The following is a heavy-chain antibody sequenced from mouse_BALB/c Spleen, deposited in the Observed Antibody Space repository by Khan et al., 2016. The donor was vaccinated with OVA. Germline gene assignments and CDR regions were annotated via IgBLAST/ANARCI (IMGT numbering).Heavy chain of an antibody. CDR3: VRGLFDV. V-gene: IGHV1-26*01. J-gene: IGHJ1*01. CDR2: INPDNGDT. Sequence: VQLKQSGPELVKPGASVKMSCKASGYTFTDYYMKWLKQSHGKSLEWIGDINPDNGDTFYNQKFKDKATLTVDRSSSTATMQLNGLTYEDSAVYYGVRGLFDVWGAGTTVTVSS. CDR1: GYTFTDYY.